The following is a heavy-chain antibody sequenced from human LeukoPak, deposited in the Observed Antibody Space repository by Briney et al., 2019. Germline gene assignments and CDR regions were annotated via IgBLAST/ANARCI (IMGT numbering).Heavy chain of an antibody. V-gene: IGHV4-59*01. J-gene: IGHJ4*02. CDR1: GDSIRNYY. CDR2: IYSSGST. Sequence: SETLSLTCTVSGDSIRNYYWSWIRQPPGKGLEWIGYIYSSGSTNYNPSLKSRVTMSVDTSKNQFSLKLSSVTAADTAVYYCARADQRLYTSGWTYYFDYWGQGTLVTVSS. CDR3: ARADQRLYTSGWTYYFDY. D-gene: IGHD6-19*01.